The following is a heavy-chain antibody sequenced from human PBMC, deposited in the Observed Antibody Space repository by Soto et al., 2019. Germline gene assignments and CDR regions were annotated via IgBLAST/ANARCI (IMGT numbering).Heavy chain of an antibody. Sequence: QVQLVQSGAEVKKPGSSVKVSCKASGGTFSSYAISWVRQAPGQGLEWMGGIIPIFGTANYAQKFQGRVTITADESKSTAYMELSSLRSEDTAVYYCARDRVVPAATHYYGMDVWGQGTTVTVSS. V-gene: IGHV1-69*01. D-gene: IGHD2-2*01. CDR3: ARDRVVPAATHYYGMDV. CDR1: GGTFSSYA. CDR2: IIPIFGTA. J-gene: IGHJ6*02.